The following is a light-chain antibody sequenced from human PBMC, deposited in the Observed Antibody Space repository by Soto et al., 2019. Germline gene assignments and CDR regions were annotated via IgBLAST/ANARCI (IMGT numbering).Light chain of an antibody. Sequence: QSALTQPASVSGSPGRWITISCTGTSNDVGGYNYVSWYQQHPGKAPKLMIYDVSNRPSGVSNRFSGSKSGNTASLTISGLQAEDEADYYCSSYTSSSTLVFGGGTKVTVL. CDR1: SNDVGGYNY. V-gene: IGLV2-14*01. J-gene: IGLJ2*01. CDR2: DVS. CDR3: SSYTSSSTLV.